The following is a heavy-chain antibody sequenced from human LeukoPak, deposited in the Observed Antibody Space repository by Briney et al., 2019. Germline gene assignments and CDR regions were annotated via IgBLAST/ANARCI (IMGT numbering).Heavy chain of an antibody. CDR2: INPGGGNT. D-gene: IGHD5-24*01. V-gene: IGHV1-46*01. CDR3: ARIRDGYNDAYDI. J-gene: IGHJ3*02. Sequence: GASVKVSCKASGYTFTNSYIHWVRQASGQGFQWMGLINPGGGNTNYAQNFQGRLTMTRDTSTTTVYMELSGLRSEDTAIYYCARIRDGYNDAYDIWGQGTVVTVPS. CDR1: GYTFTNSY.